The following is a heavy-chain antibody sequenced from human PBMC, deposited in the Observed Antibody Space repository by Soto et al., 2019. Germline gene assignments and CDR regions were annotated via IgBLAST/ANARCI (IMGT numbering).Heavy chain of an antibody. CDR3: ASRIRSDCSSTSCYLKT. CDR2: IIPIFGTA. CDR1: GGTFSSYA. J-gene: IGHJ5*02. Sequence: WASVKVSCKASGGTFSSYAISWVRQAPGQGLEWMGGIIPIFGTANYAQKFQGRVTITADESTSTAYMELSSLRSEDTAVYYCASRIRSDCSSTSCYLKTWGQGTLVTVSS. V-gene: IGHV1-69*13. D-gene: IGHD2-2*01.